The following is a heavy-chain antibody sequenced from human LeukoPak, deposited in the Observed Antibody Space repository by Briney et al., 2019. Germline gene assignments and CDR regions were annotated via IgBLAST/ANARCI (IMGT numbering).Heavy chain of an antibody. D-gene: IGHD1-26*01. CDR1: GFTLSNYA. J-gene: IGHJ4*02. CDR2: ISGSGSST. V-gene: IGHV3-23*01. Sequence: GGSLRLSCAASGFTLSNYAMTWVRQAPGKGLKWVSGISGSGSSTYYADSVKGRFTLSRDYPKDTLYLQMNSLRAEDTAVYFCAKYSGSYYYPPNWDSWGQGTLVTVSS. CDR3: AKYSGSYYYPPNWDS.